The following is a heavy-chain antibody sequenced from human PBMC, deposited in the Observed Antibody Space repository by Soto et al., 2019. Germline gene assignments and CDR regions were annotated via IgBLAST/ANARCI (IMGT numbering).Heavy chain of an antibody. Sequence: QVQLVQSGAEVKKPGASVQVSCKASGYTFTSYGISWVRQAPGQGLEWMGWISAHNGRTNYAQKFQGRVTMTADTSTSTAYVELGSLRSDDTAVYYCAIYDYGGDSGYYYGMDVWGQGTTVTVSS. J-gene: IGHJ6*02. CDR2: ISAHNGRT. CDR3: AIYDYGGDSGYYYGMDV. V-gene: IGHV1-18*01. CDR1: GYTFTSYG. D-gene: IGHD2-21*02.